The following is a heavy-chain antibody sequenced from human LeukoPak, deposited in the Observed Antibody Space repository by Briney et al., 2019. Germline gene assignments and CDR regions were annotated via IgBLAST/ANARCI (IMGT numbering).Heavy chain of an antibody. Sequence: ASVKVSCKASGYTFTSYGISWVRQAPGQGLEWMGWISAYNGNTNYAQKLQGRVTITTDTSTSTAYMELRSLRSDDTAVYYCARGQYDILTGYPDYWGQGTLVTVSS. CDR3: ARGQYDILTGYPDY. D-gene: IGHD3-9*01. J-gene: IGHJ4*02. CDR2: ISAYNGNT. CDR1: GYTFTSYG. V-gene: IGHV1-18*01.